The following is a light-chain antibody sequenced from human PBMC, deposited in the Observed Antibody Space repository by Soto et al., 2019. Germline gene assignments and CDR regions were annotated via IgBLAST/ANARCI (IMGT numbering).Light chain of an antibody. J-gene: IGKJ1*01. V-gene: IGKV3-20*01. CDR2: GVS. CDR3: QQYTDWPLT. Sequence: WTRLQATLSVFQGERPPLPSRAIRGLTGTTLAWYQQKPGQAPRLLIYGVSSRATGVPDRFSGSGSGTDFTLTISRLEPEDFAVYYCQQYTDWPLTFGQGTKVEVK. CDR1: RGLTGTT.